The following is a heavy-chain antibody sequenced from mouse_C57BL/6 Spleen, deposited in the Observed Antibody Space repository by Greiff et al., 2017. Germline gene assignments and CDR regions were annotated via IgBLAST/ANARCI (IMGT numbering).Heavy chain of an antibody. Sequence: EVQLVESGGGLVKPGGSLKLSCAASGFTFSDYGMHWVRQAPEKGLEWVAYISSGSSTIYYADTVKGRFTISRDNAKNTLFLQMTSLRSEDTAMYYCASPAQDAYWGQGTLVTVSA. CDR2: ISSGSSTI. D-gene: IGHD3-2*02. V-gene: IGHV5-17*01. CDR1: GFTFSDYG. CDR3: ASPAQDAY. J-gene: IGHJ3*01.